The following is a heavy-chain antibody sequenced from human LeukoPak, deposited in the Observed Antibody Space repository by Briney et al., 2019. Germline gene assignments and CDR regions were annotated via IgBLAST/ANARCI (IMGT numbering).Heavy chain of an antibody. D-gene: IGHD6-19*01. CDR3: ARILSSSWYEYFHH. CDR1: GGTFSNYA. Sequence: GASVKVSCKASGGTFSNYAISWVRQAPGQGLEWMGAIIPISGTANYAQKFQGRVTITADESTSTAYMELSSLRSEDTAVYYCARILSSSWYEYFHHWGQGTLVTVSS. CDR2: IIPISGTA. V-gene: IGHV1-69*13. J-gene: IGHJ1*01.